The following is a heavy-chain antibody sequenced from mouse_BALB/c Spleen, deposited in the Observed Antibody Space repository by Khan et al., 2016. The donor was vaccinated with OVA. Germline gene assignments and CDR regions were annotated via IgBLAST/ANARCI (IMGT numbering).Heavy chain of an antibody. CDR1: GYTFSNNW. CDR3: ARYGNHWYFDV. J-gene: IGHJ1*01. D-gene: IGHD2-1*01. Sequence: QVQLKESGAELMKPGASVKISCKATGYTFSNNWIEWVKQRPGHGLEWIGEILPGNGSINYNEKFKDKATFTADTSSNIAYMQLSSLTSEDSAVYYCARYGNHWYFDVWGAGTTVTVSS. CDR2: ILPGNGSI. V-gene: IGHV1-9*01.